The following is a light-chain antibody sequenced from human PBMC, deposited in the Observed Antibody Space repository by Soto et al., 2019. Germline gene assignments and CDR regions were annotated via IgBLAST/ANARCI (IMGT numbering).Light chain of an antibody. V-gene: IGLV1-47*01. CDR1: SSNIGSNY. J-gene: IGLJ3*02. Sequence: QSVLTQPPSTPGTPGQGVSISCSGSSSNIGSNYVYWYQQLPGRAPRLIMYKNDQRPSGVPDRFSGSKSGTSASLAISGLRSEDEAVYHCSTWDDSLTGLVFGGGTKVTVL. CDR2: KND. CDR3: STWDDSLTGLV.